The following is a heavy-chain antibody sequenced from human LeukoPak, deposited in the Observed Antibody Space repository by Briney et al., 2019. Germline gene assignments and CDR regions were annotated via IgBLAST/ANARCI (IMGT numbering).Heavy chain of an antibody. V-gene: IGHV4-39*01. Sequence: SETLSLTCTVSGGSISSSSYYWGWIRQPPGKGLEWIGSIYYSGSTYYNPSLKSRVTISVDTSKNQFSLKLSSVTAADTAVYYCARGRGPGFDPWGQGTLVTVSS. J-gene: IGHJ5*02. CDR1: GGSISSSSYY. D-gene: IGHD3-10*01. CDR3: ARGRGPGFDP. CDR2: IYYSGST.